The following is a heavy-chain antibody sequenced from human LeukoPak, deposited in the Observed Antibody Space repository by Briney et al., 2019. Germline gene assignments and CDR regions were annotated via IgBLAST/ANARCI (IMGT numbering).Heavy chain of an antibody. Sequence: PSETLSLTCAVYGGSFSGHYWSWIRQPAGKGLEWIGRIYTSGSTNYNPSLKSRVTMSVDTSKNQFSLKLSSVTAADTAVYYCARELRGARYYYYMDVWGKGTTVTVSS. D-gene: IGHD4/OR15-4a*01. CDR3: ARELRGARYYYYMDV. J-gene: IGHJ6*03. CDR1: GGSFSGHY. CDR2: IYTSGST. V-gene: IGHV4-4*07.